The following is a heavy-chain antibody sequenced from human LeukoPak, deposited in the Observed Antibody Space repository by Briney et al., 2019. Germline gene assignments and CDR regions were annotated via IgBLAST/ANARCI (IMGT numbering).Heavy chain of an antibody. V-gene: IGHV1-3*01. J-gene: IGHJ5*02. CDR3: ARGGYCSGGSCYSRFDP. Sequence: ASVKVSCKASGYTFTSYAMHWVSQAPGQRLEWMGWINAGNGNTKYSQKFQDRVTITRDTSASTAYMELSSLRSEDTAVYYCARGGYCSGGSCYSRFDPWGQGTLVTVSS. D-gene: IGHD2-15*01. CDR1: GYTFTSYA. CDR2: INAGNGNT.